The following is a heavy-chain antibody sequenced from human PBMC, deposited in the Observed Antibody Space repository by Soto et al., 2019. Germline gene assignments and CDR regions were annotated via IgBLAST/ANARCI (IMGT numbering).Heavy chain of an antibody. CDR1: GFTFSSSA. J-gene: IGHJ4*02. D-gene: IGHD4-17*01. CDR3: AKNSEKYGDSKCDY. Sequence: EVQLLESGGGLVQPGGSLRLSCAASGFTFSSSAMSWFRQAPGKGLEWVSVVSDSGGSTYYADSVKGRFTISRDNSKNPLYLQMNSLRAEDTAVYYCAKNSEKYGDSKCDYWGQGTLVTVSS. CDR2: VSDSGGST. V-gene: IGHV3-23*01.